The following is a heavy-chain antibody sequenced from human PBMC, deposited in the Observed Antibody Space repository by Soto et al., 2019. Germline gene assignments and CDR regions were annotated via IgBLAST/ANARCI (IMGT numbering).Heavy chain of an antibody. V-gene: IGHV5-51*01. Sequence: GESLKISCKGSGYSFTSYWIGWVRQMPGKGLESMGIIYPGDSDTRYSPSFQGQVTISADKSISTAYLQWSSLKASDTAMYYCARLKYSCYEPYYYYYYYYMDVWGKGTTVTVSS. D-gene: IGHD5-12*01. CDR1: GYSFTSYW. J-gene: IGHJ6*03. CDR2: IYPGDSDT. CDR3: ARLKYSCYEPYYYYYYYYMDV.